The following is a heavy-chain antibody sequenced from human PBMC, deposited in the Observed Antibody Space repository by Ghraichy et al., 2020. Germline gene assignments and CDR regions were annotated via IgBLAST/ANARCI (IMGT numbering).Heavy chain of an antibody. V-gene: IGHV1-3*04. J-gene: IGHJ4*02. D-gene: IGHD3-22*01. Sequence: ASVKVSCKASGHTFVTYSIHWVRQAPGQSLEWMGWINTGGNTKYSQNFQGRVTATRDTSASTVYMELNSLTSEDTAVYYCARSYDNSGYDVRYFDYWGQGTLVTVSS. CDR3: ARSYDNSGYDVRYFDY. CDR1: GHTFVTYS. CDR2: INTGGNT.